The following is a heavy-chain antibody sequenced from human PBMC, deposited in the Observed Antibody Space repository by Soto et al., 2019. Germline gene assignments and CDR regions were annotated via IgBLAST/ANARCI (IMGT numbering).Heavy chain of an antibody. J-gene: IGHJ6*02. Sequence: QVQLQQWGAGLLKPSETLSLTCAVYGGSFSGYYWSWIRQPPGKGLEWIGEINHSGNTNYNPSLKSRVTISVDTSKNQFSLKLSSVTAADTAVYYCARGKGSGYGRYYGMDVWGQGTTVTVSS. V-gene: IGHV4-34*01. CDR3: ARGKGSGYGRYYGMDV. CDR1: GGSFSGYY. CDR2: INHSGNT. D-gene: IGHD5-12*01.